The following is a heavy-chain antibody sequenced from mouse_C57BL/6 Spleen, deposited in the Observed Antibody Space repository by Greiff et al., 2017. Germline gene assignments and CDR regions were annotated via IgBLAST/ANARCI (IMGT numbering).Heavy chain of an antibody. Sequence: DVKLVESGPGLVKPSQSLSLTCSVTGYSITSGYYWNWIRQFPGNKLEWMGYISYDGSNNYNPSLINRISIARDTSKNQFFLKLNSVTTSDTATYYCARREGSYFDYWGQGTTLTVSS. V-gene: IGHV3-6*01. CDR2: ISYDGSN. J-gene: IGHJ2*01. CDR1: GYSITSGYY. CDR3: ARREGSYFDY.